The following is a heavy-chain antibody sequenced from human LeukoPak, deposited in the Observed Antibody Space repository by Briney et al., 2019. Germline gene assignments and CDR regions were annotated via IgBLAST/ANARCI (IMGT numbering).Heavy chain of an antibody. Sequence: GRSLRLSCAASGFTFSHYGMHWVRQAPGKGLEWVAVIWNDGTNRYYGGSVKGRFTISRDDSKNTVYLQMNGLRAGDTAVYYCAKDAQRGFDYSNSLEYWGQGTLFTASS. V-gene: IGHV3-33*06. CDR3: AKDAQRGFDYSNSLEY. CDR1: GFTFSHYG. CDR2: IWNDGTNR. J-gene: IGHJ4*02. D-gene: IGHD4-11*01.